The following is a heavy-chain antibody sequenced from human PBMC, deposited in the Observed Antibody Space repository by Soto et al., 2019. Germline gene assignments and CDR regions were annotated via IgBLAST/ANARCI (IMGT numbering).Heavy chain of an antibody. D-gene: IGHD6-13*01. CDR2: IFDSGST. V-gene: IGHV4-30-4*01. Sequence: PSETLSLTCTVSGGSISGGVHSWSWIRQPPGKGLEWIGHIFDSGSTYYNPSLKSRVTISVDTSKNQFSLKLSSVTAADTAVYYCARAAAAGTRLYYYYYYGMDVWGQGTTVTVSS. CDR3: ARAAAAGTRLYYYYYYGMDV. J-gene: IGHJ6*02. CDR1: GGSISGGVHS.